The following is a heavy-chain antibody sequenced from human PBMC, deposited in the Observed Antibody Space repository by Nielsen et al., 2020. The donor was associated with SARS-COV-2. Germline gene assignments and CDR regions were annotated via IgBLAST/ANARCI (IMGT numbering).Heavy chain of an antibody. Sequence: SETLSLTCTVSGGSITSNTPYCDWIRHPPGKGLEWLGSVHYSQNTYYTPSLKTPVTISVDTPKNQVSLKLSSVTAADTAVYYCARRLAYSSSSGDFDSWGQGTLVTVSS. D-gene: IGHD6-6*01. V-gene: IGHV4-39*01. CDR2: VHYSQNT. CDR1: GGSITSNTPY. J-gene: IGHJ4*02. CDR3: ARRLAYSSSSGDFDS.